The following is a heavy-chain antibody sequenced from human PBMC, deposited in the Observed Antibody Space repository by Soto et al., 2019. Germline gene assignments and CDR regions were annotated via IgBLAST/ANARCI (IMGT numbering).Heavy chain of an antibody. CDR1: GFTFSSYA. CDR3: ASSPYYYYGMDV. CDR2: ISGSGGST. Sequence: EVQLLESGGGLAQPGGSLRLSCAASGFTFSSYAMSWVRQAPGKGLEWVSAISGSGGSTYYADSVKGRFTISRDNSKNTLYLQMNSLRAEDTAVYYCASSPYYYYGMDVWGQGTTVTVSS. V-gene: IGHV3-23*01. J-gene: IGHJ6*02. D-gene: IGHD2-15*01.